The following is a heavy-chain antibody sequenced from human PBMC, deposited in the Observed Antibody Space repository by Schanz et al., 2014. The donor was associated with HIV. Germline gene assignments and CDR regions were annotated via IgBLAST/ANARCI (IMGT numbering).Heavy chain of an antibody. CDR2: VNPESGNT. CDR1: GSTFPDLD. CDR3: VRAASFHFDKEGYYRNWYFDF. V-gene: IGHV1-8*01. J-gene: IGHJ2*01. D-gene: IGHD1-26*01. Sequence: QVQLVQSGAEVKKPGASVTVSCTAAGSTFPDLDVNWVRQAPGQGLEWMGWVNPESGNTGIADKFLGRLSLTRFTSTGTAYMELDSLRSEDTAIYYCVRAASFHFDKEGYYRNWYFDFWGRGTLVAVSS.